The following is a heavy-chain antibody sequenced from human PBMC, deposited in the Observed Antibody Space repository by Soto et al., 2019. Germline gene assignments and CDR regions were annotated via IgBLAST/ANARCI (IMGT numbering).Heavy chain of an antibody. D-gene: IGHD1-26*01. CDR3: ARGGLKPTGRYYYYGMDV. Sequence: PSQTLSLTCAISGDSVSSNSAAWNWIRQSPSRGLEWLGRTYYRSKWYNDYAVSVKSRITINPDTSKNQFSLQLNSVTPEDTAVYYCARGGLKPTGRYYYYGMDVWGQETTVTVSS. V-gene: IGHV6-1*01. CDR1: GDSVSSNSAA. J-gene: IGHJ6*02. CDR2: TYYRSKWYN.